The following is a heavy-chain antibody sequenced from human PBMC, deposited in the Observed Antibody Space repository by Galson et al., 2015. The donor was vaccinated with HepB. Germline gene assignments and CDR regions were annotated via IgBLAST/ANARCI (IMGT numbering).Heavy chain of an antibody. Sequence: SLRLSCAASGFTFSDYHMSWIRQAPGKGLEWVSYISSSGSTIYYADSVKGRFTISRDNAKNSLYLQMNSLRAEDTAVYYYARAGYSGYVTPWGQGTLVTVSS. V-gene: IGHV3-11*01. CDR3: ARAGYSGYVTP. CDR2: ISSSGSTI. CDR1: GFTFSDYH. D-gene: IGHD5-12*01. J-gene: IGHJ4*02.